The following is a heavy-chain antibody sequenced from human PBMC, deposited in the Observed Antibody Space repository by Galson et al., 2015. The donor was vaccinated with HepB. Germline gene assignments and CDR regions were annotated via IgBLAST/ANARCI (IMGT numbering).Heavy chain of an antibody. V-gene: IGHV3-33*08. D-gene: IGHD5-18*01. CDR3: ARDRSSSPGYSYGFLDY. CDR2: IWYDGSNK. Sequence: SLRLSCAASGFTFSSYGMHWVRQAPGKGLEWVAVIWYDGSNKYYADSVKGRFTISRDNSKNTLYLQMNSLRAEDTAVYYCARDRSSSPGYSYGFLDYWGQGTLVTVSS. CDR1: GFTFSSYG. J-gene: IGHJ4*02.